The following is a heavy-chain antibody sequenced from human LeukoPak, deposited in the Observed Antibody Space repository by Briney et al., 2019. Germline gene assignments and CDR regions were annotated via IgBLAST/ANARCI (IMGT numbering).Heavy chain of an antibody. V-gene: IGHV3-23*01. CDR3: AKEIAPYYYDSGHH. J-gene: IGHJ1*01. CDR1: GFTFSSFA. CDR2: VSSDANT. D-gene: IGHD3-10*01. Sequence: PGGSLRLSCAASGFTFSSFAMNWVRQAPGKGLEWVSSVSSDANTFYADSVKGRFTISRDNSKNTVYLQMNSLRAEDTAVYYCAKEIAPYYYDSGHHWGQGTLVTVSS.